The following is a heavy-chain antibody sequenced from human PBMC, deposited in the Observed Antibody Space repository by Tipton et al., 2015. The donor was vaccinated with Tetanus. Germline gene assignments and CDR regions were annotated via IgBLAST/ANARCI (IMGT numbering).Heavy chain of an antibody. CDR3: ARDTTRGGFDS. D-gene: IGHD1-1*01. CDR1: GGSISAYY. CDR2: IYHSGST. V-gene: IGHV4-59*01. Sequence: LRLSCSVSGGSISAYYWSWIRQSPGRGLEWIGQIYHSGSTDYNPALKSRVTMSVDVPKNQFSLRLRSVTAADTAVYYCARDTTRGGFDSWGQGALVTVSA. J-gene: IGHJ4*02.